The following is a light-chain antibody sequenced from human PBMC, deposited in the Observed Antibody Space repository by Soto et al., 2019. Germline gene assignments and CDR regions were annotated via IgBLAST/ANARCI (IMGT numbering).Light chain of an antibody. J-gene: IGKJ1*01. CDR1: QSISSW. CDR2: DAS. Sequence: ISQSPLVVPATDRDRAPLPCRASQSISSWLAWYQQKPGKAPKLLIYDASSLESGVPSRFSGIGSGTEFTLTITSLQPDDFATYYCQQYDSYAWTFAQRAKVDI. CDR3: QQYDSYAWT. V-gene: IGKV1-5*01.